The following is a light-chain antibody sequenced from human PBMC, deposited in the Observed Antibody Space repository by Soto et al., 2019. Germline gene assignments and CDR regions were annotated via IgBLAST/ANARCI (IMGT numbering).Light chain of an antibody. Sequence: IVLTQSPGTLSLSPGERATLSCRASQSVSSNFLAWFQQQPGQAPRLLVYAASRRVTAIPDRFSGSGSGTDFTLTISRLEPEDFAVYFCQQYGGSQITFGQGTRLEIK. J-gene: IGKJ5*01. CDR3: QQYGGSQIT. CDR1: QSVSSNF. V-gene: IGKV3-20*01. CDR2: AAS.